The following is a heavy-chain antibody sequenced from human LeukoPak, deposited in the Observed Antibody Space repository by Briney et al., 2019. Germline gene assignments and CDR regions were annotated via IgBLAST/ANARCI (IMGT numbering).Heavy chain of an antibody. V-gene: IGHV1-69*13. CDR1: GGTFTSYA. D-gene: IGHD5-24*01. Sequence: ASVKVSCKASGGTFTSYASSWVRQAPGQGLEWMGGIIPIFGTANSAQKFQGRVTITADESTSTAYMELSSRRSEDTAVYYCARVRDGYGSLDAFDIWGQGTRVSVSS. CDR2: IIPIFGTA. CDR3: ARVRDGYGSLDAFDI. J-gene: IGHJ3*02.